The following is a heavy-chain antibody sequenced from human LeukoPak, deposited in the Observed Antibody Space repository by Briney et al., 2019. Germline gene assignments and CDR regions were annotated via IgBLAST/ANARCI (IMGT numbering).Heavy chain of an antibody. J-gene: IGHJ5*02. CDR2: ISAYNGNT. CDR1: GYTFTSYG. V-gene: IGHV1-18*01. Sequence: ASVKVSCKASGYTFTSYGISWVRQTPGQGLEWMGWISAYNGNTNYAQKLQGRVTMTTDASTSTAYMELRSLRSDDTAVYYCARGAYYYGSGSSTAKFDPWGQGTLVTVSS. CDR3: ARGAYYYGSGSSTAKFDP. D-gene: IGHD3-10*01.